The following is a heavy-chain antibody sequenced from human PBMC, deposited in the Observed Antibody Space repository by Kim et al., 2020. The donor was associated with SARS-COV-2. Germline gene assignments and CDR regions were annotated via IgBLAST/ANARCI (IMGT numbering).Heavy chain of an antibody. J-gene: IGHJ4*02. CDR1: GGSFSGYY. V-gene: IGHV4-34*01. CDR3: ARGRRAARTFDY. Sequence: SETLSLTCAVYGGSFSGYYWSWIRQPPGKGLEWIGEINHSGSTNYNPSLKSRVTISVDTSKNQFSLKLSSVTAADTAVYYCARGRRAARTFDYWGQGTLV. D-gene: IGHD6-6*01. CDR2: INHSGST.